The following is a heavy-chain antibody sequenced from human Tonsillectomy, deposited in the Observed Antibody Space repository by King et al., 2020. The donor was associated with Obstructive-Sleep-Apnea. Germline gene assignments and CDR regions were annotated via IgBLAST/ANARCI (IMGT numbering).Heavy chain of an antibody. CDR2: INPSGGST. D-gene: IGHD3-10*01. Sequence: QLVQSGAEVKKPGASVKVSCKASGYTFTSYYMHWVRQAPGQGLEWMGIINPSGGSTSYAQKFQGRVTMTRDTSTSTVYMELSSLRSEDTAVYYCARDRYCYGSGSYYLVDYWGQGTLVTVSS. CDR3: ARDRYCYGSGSYYLVDY. J-gene: IGHJ4*02. V-gene: IGHV1-46*01. CDR1: GYTFTSYY.